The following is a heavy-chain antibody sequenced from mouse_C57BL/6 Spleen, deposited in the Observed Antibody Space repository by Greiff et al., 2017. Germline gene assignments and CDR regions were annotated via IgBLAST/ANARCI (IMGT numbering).Heavy chain of an antibody. CDR3: ARRGGYGSRHFDY. Sequence: VQLQQSGPELVKPGASVKISCKASGYSFTDYNMNWVKQSNGKSLEWIGVINPNYGSTSYNQKFKGKATLTVDESSSTAYMQLNSLTSEDSAVYYCARRGGYGSRHFDYWGQGTTLTVSS. CDR2: INPNYGST. D-gene: IGHD1-1*01. V-gene: IGHV1-39*01. J-gene: IGHJ2*01. CDR1: GYSFTDYN.